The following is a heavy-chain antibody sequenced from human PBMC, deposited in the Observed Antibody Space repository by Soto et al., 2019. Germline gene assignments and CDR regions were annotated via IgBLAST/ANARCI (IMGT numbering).Heavy chain of an antibody. CDR3: ARAPYSSGWSPTFQD. Sequence: EVQLVESGGGLIQPGGSLTLSCAASGFSVSSNHMSWVRQAPGKGLEWVSVMYSAGNTYDADSVKGRFTVSRDNSNNTFHLQMNSLRAEDTAVYYCARAPYSSGWSPTFQDWGQGTLVTVSS. CDR2: MYSAGNT. J-gene: IGHJ1*01. V-gene: IGHV3-53*01. D-gene: IGHD6-19*01. CDR1: GFSVSSNH.